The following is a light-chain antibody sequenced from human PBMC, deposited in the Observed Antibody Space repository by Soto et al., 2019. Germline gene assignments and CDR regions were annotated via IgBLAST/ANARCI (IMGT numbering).Light chain of an antibody. CDR2: LGS. Sequence: VVLTQSPPSLAVTPGEPASISCRSTRILLNANGYHYLDWYLQKPGQSPQLLIYLGSYRASGVPDRFSGSGSGTDFSLKISRVEAEDVGVYYCMQTFQTVGFGGGTKVDIK. CDR3: MQTFQTVG. V-gene: IGKV2-28*01. CDR1: RILLNANGYHY. J-gene: IGKJ4*01.